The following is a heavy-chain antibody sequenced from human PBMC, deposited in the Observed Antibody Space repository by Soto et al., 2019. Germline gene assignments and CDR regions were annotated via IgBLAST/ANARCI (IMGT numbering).Heavy chain of an antibody. CDR2: IYYSGST. CDR3: ARGPGSGWYDY. CDR1: GGSISSGDYY. J-gene: IGHJ4*02. V-gene: IGHV4-31*03. Sequence: QVQLQESGPGLVKPSQTLSLTCTVSGGSISSGDYYWSWIRQHPGKGLEWIGYIYYSGSTYYNPSLKSRVTILVGTSKTHFSLKLSSVTAADTAVYYCARGPGSGWYDYWGQGTLVTVSS. D-gene: IGHD6-19*01.